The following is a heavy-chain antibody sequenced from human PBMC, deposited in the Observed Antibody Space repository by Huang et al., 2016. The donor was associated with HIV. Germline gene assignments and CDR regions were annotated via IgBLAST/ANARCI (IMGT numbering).Heavy chain of an antibody. CDR2: MNPKSGNT. CDR3: ARARGFLYDSTGYYSRYYFDS. V-gene: IGHV1-8*03. CDR1: GFNFNNYD. D-gene: IGHD3-22*01. Sequence: QVQLVQSGAEVKKPGASVKVSCKASGFNFNNYDFNWVRQASGQGLEWMGCMNPKSGNTGYAQKFHGRVTITRNTSITTAYMELRSLRSEDTAVYYCARARGFLYDSTGYYSRYYFDSWGQGTLVTISS. J-gene: IGHJ4*02.